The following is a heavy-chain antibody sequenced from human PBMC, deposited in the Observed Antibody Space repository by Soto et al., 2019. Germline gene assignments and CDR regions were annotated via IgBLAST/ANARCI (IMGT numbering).Heavy chain of an antibody. D-gene: IGHD5-18*01. Sequence: PETLSLACAVYGGFFSGYYWSCIRQPPGNGLEWNGAVHPSVSPNYNPSLRSRVTIPQDTSKNQFYLKLSSVTAADRAVYYCARGQPKYYYYYGMDVWGQGTPVT. CDR3: ARGQPKYYYYYGMDV. J-gene: IGHJ6*02. CDR2: VHPSVSP. V-gene: IGHV4-34*01. CDR1: GGFFSGYY.